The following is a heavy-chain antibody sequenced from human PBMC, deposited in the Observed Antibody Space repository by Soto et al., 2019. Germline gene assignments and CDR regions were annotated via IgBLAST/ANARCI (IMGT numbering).Heavy chain of an antibody. CDR3: ARDRGYDAHDYYYNAMDV. J-gene: IGHJ6*02. CDR1: GFTFRTYT. D-gene: IGHD3-10*01. CDR2: IRGFSPYT. Sequence: EVQLVESGGGLVKPGGSLRLSCISSGFTFRTYTMHWVRQAPGKGLEWVSGIRGFSPYTFYAESVKGRFTISRDNAKNSLYLQMNSLRAEDTAVYYCARDRGYDAHDYYYNAMDVWGQGTTVTVSS. V-gene: IGHV3-21*01.